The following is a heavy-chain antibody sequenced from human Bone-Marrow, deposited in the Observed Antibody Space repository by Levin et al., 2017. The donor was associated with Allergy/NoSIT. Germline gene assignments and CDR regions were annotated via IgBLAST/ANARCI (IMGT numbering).Heavy chain of an antibody. V-gene: IGHV3-74*01. Sequence: GESLKISCVGSGFTFSFNWMHWVRQVPGKGLVWVSRINEDGTTTNYADSVKGRFTISRDNSKNTVFLQMNSLRVEDTAVYYCAKDFGGATDYWGQGTLVTVSS. D-gene: IGHD3-16*01. CDR1: GFTFSFNW. CDR3: AKDFGGATDY. CDR2: INEDGTTT. J-gene: IGHJ4*02.